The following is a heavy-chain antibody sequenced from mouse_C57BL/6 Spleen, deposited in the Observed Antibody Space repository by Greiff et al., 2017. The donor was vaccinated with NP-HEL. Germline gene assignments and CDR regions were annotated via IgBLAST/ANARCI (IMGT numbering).Heavy chain of an antibody. CDR3: AREEYDYDEAWFAY. D-gene: IGHD2-4*01. Sequence: VQLQQSGTGLVKPGASVKLSCKASGYTFTSYWMHWVKQRPGQGLEWIGNINPSNGGTNYNEKFKSKATLTVDKSSSTAYMQLSSLTSEDSAVYYCAREEYDYDEAWFAYWGQGTLVTVSA. V-gene: IGHV1-53*01. J-gene: IGHJ3*01. CDR1: GYTFTSYW. CDR2: INPSNGGT.